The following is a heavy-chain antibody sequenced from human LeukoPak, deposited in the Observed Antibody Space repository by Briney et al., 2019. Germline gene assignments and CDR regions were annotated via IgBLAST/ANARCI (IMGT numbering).Heavy chain of an antibody. V-gene: IGHV4-34*01. D-gene: IGHD6-13*01. CDR2: INHTGST. CDR3: ARGSSSSWYAYFQH. Sequence: SETLSLTCAVYGGSFSGYYWSWLRQPPGKGLEWLGEINHTGSTNYNPSLKSRVTISVDPSKNQLSLKLSSVTAADTAVYYCARGSSSSWYAYFQHWGQGTLVTVSS. J-gene: IGHJ1*01. CDR1: GGSFSGYY.